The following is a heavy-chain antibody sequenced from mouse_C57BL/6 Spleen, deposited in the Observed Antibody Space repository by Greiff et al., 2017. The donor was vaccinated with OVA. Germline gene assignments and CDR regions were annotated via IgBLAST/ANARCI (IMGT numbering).Heavy chain of an antibody. D-gene: IGHD3-2*02. CDR3: AIRDSSGYWFAY. Sequence: VQLQQPGAELVKPGASVKVSCKASGYTFTSYWMHWVKQRPGQGLEWIGRIHPSASDTNYNQKFKGKATLTVDKSSSTAYMQLSSLTSEDSAVYDCAIRDSSGYWFAYWGKGTLVTVSA. J-gene: IGHJ3*01. CDR2: IHPSASDT. V-gene: IGHV1-74*01. CDR1: GYTFTSYW.